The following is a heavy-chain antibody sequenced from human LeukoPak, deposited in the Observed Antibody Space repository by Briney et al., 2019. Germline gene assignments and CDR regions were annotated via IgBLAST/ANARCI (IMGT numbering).Heavy chain of an antibody. CDR1: GFTFTNYA. V-gene: IGHV3-23*01. Sequence: GGSLRLSCAASGFTFTNYAMSWVRQAPGKGLEWVSSITGSGGSSYYADSVKDRFTISRDNSKNTLYLQMNSLRAEDTAVYYCAKEVVPAAYYYYGMDVWGKGTTVTVSS. J-gene: IGHJ6*04. CDR2: ITGSGGSS. CDR3: AKEVVPAAYYYYGMDV. D-gene: IGHD2-2*01.